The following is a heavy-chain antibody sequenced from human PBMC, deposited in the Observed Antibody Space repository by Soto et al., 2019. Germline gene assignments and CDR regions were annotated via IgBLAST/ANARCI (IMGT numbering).Heavy chain of an antibody. CDR1: GYTFTSHW. CDR2: IFPGDSDT. V-gene: IGHV5-51*01. D-gene: IGHD3-16*01. CDR3: VRHGAYFDY. J-gene: IGHJ4*02. Sequence: GESLKISCKGSGYTFTSHWIGWVRQMPGKGLEWMGIIFPGDSDTRYSPSFQGQVTISADKSINTAYLQWSSLEASDTAMYFCVRHGAYFDYWGQGTLVTVPQ.